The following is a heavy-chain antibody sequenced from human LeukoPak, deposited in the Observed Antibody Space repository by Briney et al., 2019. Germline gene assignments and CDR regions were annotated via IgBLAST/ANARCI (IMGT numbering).Heavy chain of an antibody. D-gene: IGHD1-26*01. V-gene: IGHV1-18*01. J-gene: IGHJ2*01. CDR3: ASRVRSSGSAWYFDL. CDR2: ISAYNGNT. Sequence: GASVKVSCKASGYTFTSYGISWVRQAPGQGLEWMGRISAYNGNTNYAQKLQGRVTMTTDTSTSTAYMELRSLRSDDTAVYYCASRVRSSGSAWYFDLWGRGTLVTVSS. CDR1: GYTFTSYG.